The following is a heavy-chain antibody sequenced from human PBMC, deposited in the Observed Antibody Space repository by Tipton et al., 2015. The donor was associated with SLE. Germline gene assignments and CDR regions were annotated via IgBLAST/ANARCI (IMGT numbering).Heavy chain of an antibody. CDR1: GGSISSGGYY. CDR3: AGWGSAIFDY. CDR2: IYYSGST. V-gene: IGHV4-31*03. J-gene: IGHJ4*02. Sequence: TLSLTCTVSGGSISSGGYYWSWIRQHPGKGLEWIGYIYYSGSTNYNPSLKSRVTISVDTSKNQFSLKLSSVTAADTAVYYCAGWGSAIFDYWGQGTLVTVSS. D-gene: IGHD3-16*01.